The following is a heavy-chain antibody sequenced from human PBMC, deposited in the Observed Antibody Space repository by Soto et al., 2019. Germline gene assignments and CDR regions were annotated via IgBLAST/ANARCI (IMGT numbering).Heavy chain of an antibody. CDR3: AKEYCSGGSCYSPVGGMDV. CDR1: GFTFSSYA. J-gene: IGHJ6*02. CDR2: ISGSGGST. V-gene: IGHV3-23*01. Sequence: PVGSLRLSCAASGFTFSSYAMSWVRQAPGKGLEWVSAISGSGGSTYYADSVKGRFTISRDNSKNTLYLQMNSLRAEDTAVYYCAKEYCSGGSCYSPVGGMDVWGQGTTVTVSS. D-gene: IGHD2-15*01.